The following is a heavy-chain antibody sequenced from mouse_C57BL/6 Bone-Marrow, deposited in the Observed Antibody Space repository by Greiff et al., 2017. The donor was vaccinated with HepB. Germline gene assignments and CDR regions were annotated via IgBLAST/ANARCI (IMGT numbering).Heavy chain of an antibody. Sequence: QVQLQQPGAELVKPGASAKLSCKASGYTFTSYWMQWVKQRPGQGLEWIGEIDPSDSYTNYNQKFKGKATLTVDTSSSTAYMQLSSLTSEDSAVYYCAREGIWDPFDYWGQGTTLTVSS. CDR3: AREGIWDPFDY. V-gene: IGHV1-50*01. J-gene: IGHJ2*01. CDR2: IDPSDSYT. D-gene: IGHD1-1*02. CDR1: GYTFTSYW.